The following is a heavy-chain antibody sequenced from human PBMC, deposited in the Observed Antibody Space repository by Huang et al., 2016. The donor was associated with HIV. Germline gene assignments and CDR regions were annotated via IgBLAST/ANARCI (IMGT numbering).Heavy chain of an antibody. J-gene: IGHJ5*02. D-gene: IGHD6-6*01. CDR2: IYYSGST. Sequence: QVQLQESGPGLVKPSETLSLTCTVSGGSMSSYYWSWIRQPPGKGLEWIEYIYYSGSTNYNPALKSRVTISVDTSKNQFSLRLSSVTAADTAVYYCASASIAAHRWFDPWGQGSLVTVSS. V-gene: IGHV4-59*01. CDR3: ASASIAAHRWFDP. CDR1: GGSMSSYY.